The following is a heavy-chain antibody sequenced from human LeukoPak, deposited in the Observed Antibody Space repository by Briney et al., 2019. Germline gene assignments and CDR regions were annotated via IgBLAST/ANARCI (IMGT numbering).Heavy chain of an antibody. D-gene: IGHD6-6*01. CDR2: INPSGGST. CDR1: GYTFTSYY. J-gene: IGHJ4*02. CDR3: AGSSSGQPFDY. V-gene: IGHV1-46*03. Sequence: ASVKVSCKASGYTFTSYYMHWVRQAPGQGLEWMGIINPSGGSTSYAQKFQGRVTMTRDMSTSTVYMELSSLRSEDTAVYYCAGSSSGQPFDYWGQGTLVTVSS.